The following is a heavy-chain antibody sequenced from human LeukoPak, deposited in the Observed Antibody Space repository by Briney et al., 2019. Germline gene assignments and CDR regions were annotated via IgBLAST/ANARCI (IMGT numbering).Heavy chain of an antibody. J-gene: IGHJ3*01. CDR2: IWYDGSNQ. D-gene: IGHD6-13*01. V-gene: IGHV3-33*01. CDR3: ARDLSSSWSPGV. Sequence: GGSLRLSCITSGFTFSNYGFHWVRQAPGKGLEWTAAIWYDGSNQYYPDSVKGRFTISRDNSKNTIYLQMNSLRIEDTAMYYCARDLSSSWSPGVWGQGTMVSVSS. CDR1: GFTFSNYG.